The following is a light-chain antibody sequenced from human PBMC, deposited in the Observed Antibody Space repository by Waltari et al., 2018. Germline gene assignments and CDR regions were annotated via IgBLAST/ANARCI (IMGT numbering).Light chain of an antibody. CDR1: SSDVGGYNY. Sequence: QSALTQPRSVSGSPGQSVTISCTGTSSDVGGYNYVSWYQQHPGKAPTLMIYDVSKRPAWVTDRFSGSKSGNTASMTVYGLQAEDEADYYGCSSAGSNVVFGGGTRLTVL. CDR2: DVS. CDR3: CSSAGSNVV. V-gene: IGLV2-11*01. J-gene: IGLJ2*01.